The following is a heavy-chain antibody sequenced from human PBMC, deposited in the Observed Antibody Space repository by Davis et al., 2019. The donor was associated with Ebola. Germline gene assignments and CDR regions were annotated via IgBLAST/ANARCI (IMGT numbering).Heavy chain of an antibody. CDR2: ISGSGGST. J-gene: IGHJ5*02. D-gene: IGHD6-6*01. V-gene: IGHV3-23*01. CDR1: GFTFSSYA. Sequence: GESLKISCAASGFTFSSYAMSWVRQAPGKGLEWVSAISGSGGSTYYADSVKGRFTISRDNSKNTLYLQMSSLRAEDTAVYYCAKDSSSSSINWFDPWGQGTLVTVSS. CDR3: AKDSSSSSINWFDP.